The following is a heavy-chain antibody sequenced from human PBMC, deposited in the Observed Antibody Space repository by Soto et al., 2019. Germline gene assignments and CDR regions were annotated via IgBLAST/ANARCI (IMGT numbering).Heavy chain of an antibody. CDR3: ASRRGIATTGNWFDP. CDR2: IHHSGST. CDR1: GGSLSSSKW. J-gene: IGHJ5*02. Sequence: XTLSLPCTVSGGSLSSSKWWSWVRQPPGKGLEWIGEIHHSGSTNYNPSFKSRVTISVDKSKKQFSLKLSSLTAADTAVYYCASRRGIATTGNWFDPWGQGTLGTVS. V-gene: IGHV4-4*02. D-gene: IGHD1-1*01.